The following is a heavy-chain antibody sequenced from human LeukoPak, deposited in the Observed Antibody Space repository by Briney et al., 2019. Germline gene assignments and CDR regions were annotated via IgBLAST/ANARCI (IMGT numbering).Heavy chain of an antibody. D-gene: IGHD3-10*02. CDR2: ISSSGSTR. V-gene: IGHV3-48*03. CDR1: GFTFSSYE. CDR3: AELGITMIGGV. Sequence: GGSLRLSCAASGFTFSSYEMDWVRQAPGKGLEWVSYISSSGSTRYYADSVKGRFTIHRDNDKNSLYLQMNSQRAEDTAVYYCAELGITMIGGVWGKGTTVTISS. J-gene: IGHJ6*04.